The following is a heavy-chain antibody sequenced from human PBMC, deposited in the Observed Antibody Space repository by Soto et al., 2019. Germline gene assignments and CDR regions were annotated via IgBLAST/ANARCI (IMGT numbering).Heavy chain of an antibody. CDR2: IIPIFGTA. J-gene: IGHJ4*02. V-gene: IGHV1-69*01. CDR3: ARDLPFPPTPGIAAADRDY. D-gene: IGHD6-13*01. Sequence: QVQLVQSGAEVKKPGSSVKVSCKASGDTFSSYAISWVRQAPGQGLEWMGGIIPIFGTANYAQKFQGRVTITADESTSTAYMELSSLRSEDTAVYYCARDLPFPPTPGIAAADRDYWGQGTLVTVSS. CDR1: GDTFSSYA.